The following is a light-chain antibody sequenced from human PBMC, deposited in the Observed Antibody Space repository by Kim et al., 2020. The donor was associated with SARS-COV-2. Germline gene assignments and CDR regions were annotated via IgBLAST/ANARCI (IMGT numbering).Light chain of an antibody. CDR1: SSDVCGYNY. CDR2: EVS. J-gene: IGLJ3*02. Sequence: GQSVTISCTGTSSDVCGYNYVSWYQQHPGKAPKLMIYEVSKRPSGVPDRFSGSKSGNTASLTVSGLQAEDEADYYCSSYAGSNNWVFGGGTKLTVL. CDR3: SSYAGSNNWV. V-gene: IGLV2-8*01.